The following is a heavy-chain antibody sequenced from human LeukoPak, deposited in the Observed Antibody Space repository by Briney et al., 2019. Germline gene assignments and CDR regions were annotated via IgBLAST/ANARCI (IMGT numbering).Heavy chain of an antibody. D-gene: IGHD2-15*01. CDR1: GYTFTGYY. V-gene: IGHV1-2*02. CDR2: INPNSGGT. CDR3: ARERYCSGGSCYSGHYYYYYYMDV. Sequence: ASVKVSCKASGYTFTGYYMHWVRQAPGQGLEWMGWINPNSGGTNYAQKFQGRVTMTRDTSISTAYMELSRLRSDDTAVYYCARERYCSGGSCYSGHYYYYYYMDVWGKGTTVTVSS. J-gene: IGHJ6*03.